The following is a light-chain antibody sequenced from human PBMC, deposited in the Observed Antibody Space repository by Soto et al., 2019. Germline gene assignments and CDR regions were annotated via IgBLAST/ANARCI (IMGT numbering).Light chain of an antibody. Sequence: EIVLTQSPATLSLSPGERATLSCRASQSVSSYLAWYQQKPGQAPRLLIYDASNRVTGIPARFSGSGSGTDFTLTISSLEPEDFAVYYCQQRSNWPPEITFGGGTKVEIK. CDR1: QSVSSY. J-gene: IGKJ4*01. V-gene: IGKV3-11*01. CDR2: DAS. CDR3: QQRSNWPPEIT.